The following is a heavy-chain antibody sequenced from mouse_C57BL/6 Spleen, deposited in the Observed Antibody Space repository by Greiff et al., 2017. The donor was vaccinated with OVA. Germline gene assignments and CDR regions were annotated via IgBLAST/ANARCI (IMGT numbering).Heavy chain of an antibody. D-gene: IGHD4-1*01. CDR1: GYTFTSYW. J-gene: IGHJ2*01. V-gene: IGHV1-64*01. CDR3: AREGTGSYY. Sequence: QVQLKEPGAELVKPGASVKLSCKASGYTFTSYWMHWVKQRPGQGLEWIGMIHPNSGSTNYNEKFKSKATLTVDKSSSTDYMQLSSLTSEDSAVYYCAREGTGSYYWGQGTTLTVSS. CDR2: IHPNSGST.